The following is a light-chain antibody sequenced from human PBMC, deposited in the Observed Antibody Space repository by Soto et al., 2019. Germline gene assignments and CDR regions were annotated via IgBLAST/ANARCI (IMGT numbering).Light chain of an antibody. V-gene: IGLV3-21*02. J-gene: IGLJ2*01. Sequence: SYELTQPPSVSVAPGQTARITCGGNNIGSESVHWYQKKPGQAPVLVVYDDSDRPSGIPERFSGSNSGNTATLTISRVEAGDEADYYCQVWDRSSDHRGVFGGGTQLNVL. CDR3: QVWDRSSDHRGV. CDR1: NIGSES. CDR2: DDS.